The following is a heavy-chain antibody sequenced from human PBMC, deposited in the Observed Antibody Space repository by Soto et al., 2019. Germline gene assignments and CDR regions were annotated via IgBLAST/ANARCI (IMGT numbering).Heavy chain of an antibody. Sequence: GGSLRLSCAASGFTFSSYGMHWVRQAPGKGLEWVAVISYDGSNKYYADSVKGRFTISRDNSKNTLYLQMNSLRAEDTAVYYCAKDLDTINYYYYGMDVWGQGTTVTVS. D-gene: IGHD5-12*01. CDR2: ISYDGSNK. J-gene: IGHJ6*02. CDR1: GFTFSSYG. V-gene: IGHV3-30*18. CDR3: AKDLDTINYYYYGMDV.